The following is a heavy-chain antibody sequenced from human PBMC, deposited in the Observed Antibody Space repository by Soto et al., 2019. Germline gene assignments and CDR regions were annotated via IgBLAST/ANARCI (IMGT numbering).Heavy chain of an antibody. Sequence: QVQLVQSGGEVKMPGASVKVSCKASGYSFTNFGIIWVRQAPGQGLEWMGWISSYNGNTNYAQKVDGRVTMTPDTLTTTAIMEQGRVVYHGTAVYYCAGRRGRGSGSYGGDYWGQGTLVTVSS. CDR3: AGRRGRGSGSYGGDY. D-gene: IGHD3-10*01. CDR1: GYSFTNFG. V-gene: IGHV1-18*01. J-gene: IGHJ4*02. CDR2: ISSYNGNT.